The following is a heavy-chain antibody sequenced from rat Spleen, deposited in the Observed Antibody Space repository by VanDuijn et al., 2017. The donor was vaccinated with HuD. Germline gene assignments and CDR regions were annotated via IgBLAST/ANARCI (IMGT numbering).Heavy chain of an antibody. CDR3: ARQGYNSYFDY. CDR2: ISYDGRRN. D-gene: IGHD1-4*01. J-gene: IGHJ2*01. Sequence: EVQLVESDGGLVQPGRSLKLSCAASGFTFSDYYMAWVRQAPTKGLEWVATISYDGRRNYYRDSVKGRFTISRDNAKSSLYLQMDSLRSADTATYYCARQGYNSYFDYWGQGVMVTVSS. CDR1: GFTFSDYY. V-gene: IGHV5-29*01.